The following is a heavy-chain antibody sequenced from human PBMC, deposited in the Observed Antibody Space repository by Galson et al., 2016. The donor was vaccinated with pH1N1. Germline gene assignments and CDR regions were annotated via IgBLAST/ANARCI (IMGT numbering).Heavy chain of an antibody. J-gene: IGHJ3*02. CDR1: GFTFSSYS. Sequence: SLRLSCAASGFTFSSYSMSWVRQAPGKGLEWVSYISGRSSTIYYADSVKGRFTVSRDNAKNSLYLHMNSLRAEDTAVYYCTKGGSIAAPDEAFDIWGQGTMVTVSS. V-gene: IGHV3-48*01. CDR2: ISGRSSTI. D-gene: IGHD6-6*01. CDR3: TKGGSIAAPDEAFDI.